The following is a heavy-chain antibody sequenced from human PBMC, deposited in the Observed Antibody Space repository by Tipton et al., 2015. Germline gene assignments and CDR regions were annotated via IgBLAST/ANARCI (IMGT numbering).Heavy chain of an antibody. CDR3: ARHAVAAAGHNWFDP. V-gene: IGHV5-51*01. CDR2: IYPGDSDT. Sequence: QLVQSGAEVKKPGESLKISCKGSGYSFPIYWIGWVRQMPGKGLEWMGIIYPGDSDTRYSPSFQGQVTISADKSISTAYLQWSSLKASATATYYCARHAVAAAGHNWFDPWGQGTLVIVSS. D-gene: IGHD6-13*01. J-gene: IGHJ5*02. CDR1: GYSFPIYW.